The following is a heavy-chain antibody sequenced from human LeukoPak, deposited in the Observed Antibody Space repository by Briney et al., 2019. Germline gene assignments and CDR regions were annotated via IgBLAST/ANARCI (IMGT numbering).Heavy chain of an antibody. Sequence: GASVKVSCKASGYTFTSYGISWVRQAPGQGLEWMGWISAYNGNTNYAQKLQGRVTMTTDTSTSTAYMELRSLRSDDTAVYYCERDGYYDSSGSDDYWGQGTLVTVSS. CDR2: ISAYNGNT. D-gene: IGHD3-22*01. J-gene: IGHJ4*02. CDR3: ERDGYYDSSGSDDY. CDR1: GYTFTSYG. V-gene: IGHV1-18*01.